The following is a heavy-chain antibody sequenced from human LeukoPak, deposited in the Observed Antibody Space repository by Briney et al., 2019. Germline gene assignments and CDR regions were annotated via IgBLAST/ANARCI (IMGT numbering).Heavy chain of an antibody. D-gene: IGHD3-10*01. V-gene: IGHV3-66*01. CDR2: IYSGGST. CDR1: GFTVSSNY. Sequence: PGGFLRLSCAASGFTVSSNYMSWVRQAPGKGLEWVSVIYSGGSTYYADSVKGRFTISRDNSKNTLYLQMNSLRAEDTAVYYCAKVWFGELLFDYWGQGTLVTVSS. CDR3: AKVWFGELLFDY. J-gene: IGHJ4*02.